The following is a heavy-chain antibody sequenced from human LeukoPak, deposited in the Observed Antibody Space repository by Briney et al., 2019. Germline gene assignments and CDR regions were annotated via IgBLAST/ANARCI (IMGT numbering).Heavy chain of an antibody. V-gene: IGHV1-2*06. CDR2: INPNSGGT. CDR1: GYTFTGYY. J-gene: IGHJ4*02. Sequence: ASVKVPCKASGYTFTGYYMHWVRQAPGQGLGWMGRINPNSGGTNYAQKFQGRVTMTRDTSISTAYMELSRLRSDDTAVYYCASQGVGATFSIFWGQGTLVTVSS. D-gene: IGHD1-26*01. CDR3: ASQGVGATFSIF.